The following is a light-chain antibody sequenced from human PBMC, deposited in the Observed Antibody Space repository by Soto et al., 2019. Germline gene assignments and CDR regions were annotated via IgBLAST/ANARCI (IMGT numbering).Light chain of an antibody. J-gene: IGKJ4*01. Sequence: EIVLTQSPGTLSLSPGERATLSCRASQSVSSNYLAWYQQKPGQAPRLLIYGASRGAAGIPDRFSGSGSGTDFTLTINRLEPEDFAVYYCHHRSNWPLLTFGGGTKVEIK. CDR1: QSVSSNY. CDR2: GAS. CDR3: HHRSNWPLLT. V-gene: IGKV3D-20*02.